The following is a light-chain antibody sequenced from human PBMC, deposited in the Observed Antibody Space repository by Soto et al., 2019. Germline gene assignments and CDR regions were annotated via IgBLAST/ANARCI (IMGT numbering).Light chain of an antibody. CDR2: DVS. V-gene: IGLV2-14*03. CDR1: SSDVGGYNY. Sequence: QSALTQPASVSGSPGQSITISCTGTSSDVGGYNYVSWYLHHPGKAPKLMIFDVSNRPSGVSNRFSGSKSGNTASLTISGLQPEDEADYYCSSYTTSNTRQIVXGTGTKVTVL. CDR3: SSYTTSNTRQIV. J-gene: IGLJ1*01.